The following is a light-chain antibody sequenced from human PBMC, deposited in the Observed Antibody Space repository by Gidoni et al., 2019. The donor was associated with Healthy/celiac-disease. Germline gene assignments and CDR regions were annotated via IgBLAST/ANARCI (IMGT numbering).Light chain of an antibody. J-gene: IGKJ4*01. V-gene: IGKV1-33*01. CDR3: QQYDNLPPLT. CDR2: DAS. CDR1: PDISNY. Sequence: DIQMTQSPSSLSASVGDRVTITCQASPDISNYLNWYQQKPGKAPKLLIYDASNLETGVPSRFSGSGSGTDFTFTISSLQPEDIATHYCQQYDNLPPLTFGGGTKVEIK.